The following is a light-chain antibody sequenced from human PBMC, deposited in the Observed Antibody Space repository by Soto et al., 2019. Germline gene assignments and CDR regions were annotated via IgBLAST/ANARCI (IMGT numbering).Light chain of an antibody. V-gene: IGKV3-20*01. CDR2: AAS. CDR3: QQYSSSPLT. Sequence: EIVLTQSPGTLSMSPGERATLSCRASQSVRNSYVAWYQQKPGQAPRVLIYAASSRATGIPDRFSGSGSGTDFTLTISRLEPEDFAVYYCQQYSSSPLTFGGGIRVEIK. CDR1: QSVRNSY. J-gene: IGKJ4*01.